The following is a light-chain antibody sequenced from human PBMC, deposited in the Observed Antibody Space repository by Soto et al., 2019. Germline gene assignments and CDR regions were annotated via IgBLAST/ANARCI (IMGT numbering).Light chain of an antibody. CDR2: DVN. CDR3: CSYAGSYSYA. Sequence: SALTQPRSVSGSPGQSVTISCTGTSSDAGGFNSVSWYQQHPGKAPKLMIYDVNKRPSGVPDRFSGSKSGSTASLTISGLQAEDEADYYCCSYAGSYSYAFATGTKVTVL. V-gene: IGLV2-11*01. CDR1: SSDAGGFNS. J-gene: IGLJ1*01.